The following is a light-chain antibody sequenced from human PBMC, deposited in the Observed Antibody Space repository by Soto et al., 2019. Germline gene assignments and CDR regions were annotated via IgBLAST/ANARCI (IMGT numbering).Light chain of an antibody. J-gene: IGKJ1*01. CDR2: WAS. CDR3: QQFYYSPWT. Sequence: DIVMTQSPDSLAVSLGERATINCKSNQSVLYSANNKNYLAWYQQKPGQPPKLLIYWASIRESGVPDRFSGSGSGTDFTLTISSLQAEDVALYHCQQFYYSPWTFGQGTKEDIK. V-gene: IGKV4-1*01. CDR1: QSVLYSANNKNY.